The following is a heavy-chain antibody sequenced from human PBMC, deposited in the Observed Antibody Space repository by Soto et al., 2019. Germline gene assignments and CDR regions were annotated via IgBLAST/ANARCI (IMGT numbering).Heavy chain of an antibody. V-gene: IGHV3-30-3*01. CDR2: ISYDETNK. Sequence: GGSLRLSCAASEFTFSTYPMHWVRQAPGKGLEWVAVISYDETNKYYANSVKGRFTISRDNSKNTLYLQMNNLRADDTAVYYCARGASDFWGAYPEIHFFDYWGHGTLVTVSS. CDR1: EFTFSTYP. CDR3: ARGASDFWGAYPEIHFFDY. J-gene: IGHJ4*01. D-gene: IGHD3-3*01.